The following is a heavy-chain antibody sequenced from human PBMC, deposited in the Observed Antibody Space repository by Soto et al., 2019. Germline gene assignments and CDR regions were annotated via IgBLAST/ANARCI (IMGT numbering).Heavy chain of an antibody. D-gene: IGHD4-17*01. V-gene: IGHV5-51*01. J-gene: IGHJ6*02. CDR3: ASANDYGDYPWGMDV. CDR1: GYSFTSYW. CDR2: IYPGDSDT. Sequence: GESLKISCKGSGYSFTSYWIGWVRQMPGKGLEWMGIIYPGDSDTRYSPSFQGQVTISADKSISTAYLQWSSLKASDTAMYYCASANDYGDYPWGMDVWGQGTTVTVSS.